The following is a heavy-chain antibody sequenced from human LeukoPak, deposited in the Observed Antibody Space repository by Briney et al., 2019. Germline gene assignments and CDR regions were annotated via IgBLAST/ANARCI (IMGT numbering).Heavy chain of an antibody. Sequence: GASVKVSCKASGYTFTSYYMHWVRQAPGQGLEWMGIINPSGGSTSYAQKFQGRVTLTRDMSTSTDYLKLSSLRSEDTAVYYCARFRRVTTVTTIYYYFDYWGQGTLVTVSS. CDR2: INPSGGST. CDR1: GYTFTSYY. J-gene: IGHJ4*02. CDR3: ARFRRVTTVTTIYYYFDY. V-gene: IGHV1-46*01. D-gene: IGHD4-17*01.